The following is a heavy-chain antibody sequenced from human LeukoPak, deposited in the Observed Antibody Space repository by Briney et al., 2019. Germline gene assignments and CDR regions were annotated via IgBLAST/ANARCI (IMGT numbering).Heavy chain of an antibody. Sequence: SETLSLTCTASGGSISSYYWSWIRQPPGKGLEWIGYIYYSGSTNYNPSLKSRVTISVDTSKNQFSLKLSSVTAADTAVYYCARHTIQWYFDLWGRGTLVTVSS. J-gene: IGHJ2*01. D-gene: IGHD3-9*01. CDR1: GGSISSYY. CDR3: ARHTIQWYFDL. CDR2: IYYSGST. V-gene: IGHV4-59*08.